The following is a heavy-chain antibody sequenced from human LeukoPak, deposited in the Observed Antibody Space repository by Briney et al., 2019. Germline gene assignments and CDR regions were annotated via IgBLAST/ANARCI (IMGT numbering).Heavy chain of an antibody. Sequence: ASVTVSCKASGYRFTSNYIQWVRQAPGLGPEWMGWMHPGNGNTRYAEKFQGRVTMTRDTSINTAYLDLSSLRSDDTAVYYCAREGSYCVGGDCYSFDFWGQGTLITVSS. D-gene: IGHD2-21*02. V-gene: IGHV1-2*02. CDR3: AREGSYCVGGDCYSFDF. CDR2: MHPGNGNT. CDR1: GYRFTSNY. J-gene: IGHJ4*02.